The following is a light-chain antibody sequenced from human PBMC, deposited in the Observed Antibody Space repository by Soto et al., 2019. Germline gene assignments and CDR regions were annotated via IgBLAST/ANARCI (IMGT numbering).Light chain of an antibody. Sequence: EIVFTRSPGTLSLSPVERATLSCSASQSVSSSYLAGYQQKPGQAPRLLIYGASSRATGIPDRFSGSGSGTDFTLTISRLEPEDFAVYYCLQYGSSGTFGQGTKVDIK. J-gene: IGKJ1*01. V-gene: IGKV3-20*01. CDR1: QSVSSSY. CDR3: LQYGSSGT. CDR2: GAS.